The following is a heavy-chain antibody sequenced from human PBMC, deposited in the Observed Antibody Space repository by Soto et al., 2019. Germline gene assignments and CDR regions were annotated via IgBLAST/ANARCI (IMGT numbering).Heavy chain of an antibody. J-gene: IGHJ3*02. CDR1: GFTFDDYA. CDR3: ARVRRSSFAFDI. D-gene: IGHD3-16*02. CDR2: IGTAGDT. Sequence: GGSLRLSCAASGFTFDDYAMHWVRQAPGKGLEWVSAIGTAGDTYYPGSVKGRFTISRENAKNSLYLQMNSLRAGDTAVYYCARVRRSSFAFDIWGQGTMVTVSS. V-gene: IGHV3-13*01.